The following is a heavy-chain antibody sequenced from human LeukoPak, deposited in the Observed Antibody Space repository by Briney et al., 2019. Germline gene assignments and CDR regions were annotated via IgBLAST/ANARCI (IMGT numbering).Heavy chain of an antibody. CDR3: ARDSDSSGYYYGYYFDY. Sequence: PGESPRLSCAASGFPFTTYWLAWVRQPPGKGLEWVANIKQDGTEKYYVDSVKGRFTISRDNAKNSLYLQMNSLRAEDTAVYYCARDSDSSGYYYGYYFDYWGQGTLVTVSS. CDR1: GFPFTTYW. J-gene: IGHJ4*02. V-gene: IGHV3-7*01. D-gene: IGHD3-22*01. CDR2: IKQDGTEK.